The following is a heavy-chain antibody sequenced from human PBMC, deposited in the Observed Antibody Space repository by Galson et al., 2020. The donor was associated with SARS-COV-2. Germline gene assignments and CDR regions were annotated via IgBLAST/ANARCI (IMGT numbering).Heavy chain of an antibody. J-gene: IGHJ4*02. CDR1: GLTFSSHW. Sequence: QLGESLKISCAASGLTFSSHWMTWVRQAPGKGLELVANIKPDGSEKYYVDSVRGRFTISRDNAKNSVFLEMNSLRFDDTAVYYCASRPATSGIYYGVFDYWGPGALVTVSS. D-gene: IGHD3-22*01. CDR3: ASRPATSGIYYGVFDY. V-gene: IGHV3-7*01. CDR2: IKPDGSEK.